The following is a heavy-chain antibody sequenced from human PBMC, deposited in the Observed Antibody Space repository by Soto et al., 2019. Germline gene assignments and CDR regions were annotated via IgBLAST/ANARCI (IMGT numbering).Heavy chain of an antibody. V-gene: IGHV6-1*01. CDR1: GDSVSSNSAA. D-gene: IGHD4-17*01. CDR2: TYYRSKWYN. Sequence: PSQTLSLTCAISGDSVSSNSAAWNWIRQSPSRGLEWLGRTYYRSKWYNDYAVSVKSRITINPDTSKNQFSLQLNSVTPEDTAVYYCARVGTRWDYYGDYPYYFDYWGQGTLVTGSS. CDR3: ARVGTRWDYYGDYPYYFDY. J-gene: IGHJ4*02.